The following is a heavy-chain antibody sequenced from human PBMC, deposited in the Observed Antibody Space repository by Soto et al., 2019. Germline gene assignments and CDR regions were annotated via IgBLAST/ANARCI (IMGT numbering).Heavy chain of an antibody. D-gene: IGHD3-3*01. V-gene: IGHV4-61*01. CDR1: GGSVSSGSYY. Sequence: PSETLSLTCTVSGGSVSSGSYYWSWIRQPPGKGLEWIGYIYYSGSTNYNPSLKSRVTISVDTSKNQFSLKLSSVTAADTAVYYCARGRITIFGVMIQLYYYGMDVWGQGTTVTVSS. CDR2: IYYSGST. CDR3: ARGRITIFGVMIQLYYYGMDV. J-gene: IGHJ6*02.